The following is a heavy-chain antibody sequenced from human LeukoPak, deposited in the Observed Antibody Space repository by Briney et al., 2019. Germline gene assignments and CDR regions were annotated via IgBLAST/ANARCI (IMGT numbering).Heavy chain of an antibody. D-gene: IGHD2-21*02. J-gene: IGHJ1*01. V-gene: IGHV3-9*01. CDR3: AKDPGRVTATRAEYFQH. CDR2: ISWNSGSI. Sequence: GESLRLSCAASGFTFDDYAMHWVRQAPGKGLEWVSGISWNSGSIGYADSVKGRFTISRDNAKNSLYLQMNSLRAEDTALYYCAKDPGRVTATRAEYFQHWGQGTLVTVSS. CDR1: GFTFDDYA.